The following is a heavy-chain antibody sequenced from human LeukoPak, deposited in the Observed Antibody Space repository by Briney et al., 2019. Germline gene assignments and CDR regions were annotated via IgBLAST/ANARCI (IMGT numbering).Heavy chain of an antibody. CDR3: ARAPNAMVRGVINDAFDI. Sequence: GGSLRLSCAASGFTFSSYAMSWVRQAPGKGLEWVSSISDSGDTPYYADSVEGRFTISRDNAKNSLYLQMNSLRAEDTAVYYCARAPNAMVRGVINDAFDIWGQGTMVTVSS. CDR1: GFTFSSYA. V-gene: IGHV3-23*01. J-gene: IGHJ3*02. CDR2: ISDSGDTP. D-gene: IGHD3-10*01.